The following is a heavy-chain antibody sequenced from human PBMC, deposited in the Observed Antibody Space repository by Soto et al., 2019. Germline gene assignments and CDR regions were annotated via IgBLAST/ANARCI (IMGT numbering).Heavy chain of an antibody. D-gene: IGHD3-22*01. CDR1: GFTVSGNY. CDR2: IYSGGST. CDR3: ARDRLPMVVVVMGWFDP. Sequence: EVQLVETGGGLIQPGGSLRLSCAASGFTVSGNYMTWVRQAPGKGLEWVSVIYSGGSTYYADSVKGRFTISRDNSKNTLYLQMNSLRAEDTALYYCARDRLPMVVVVMGWFDPWGQGTLVTVSS. V-gene: IGHV3-53*02. J-gene: IGHJ5*02.